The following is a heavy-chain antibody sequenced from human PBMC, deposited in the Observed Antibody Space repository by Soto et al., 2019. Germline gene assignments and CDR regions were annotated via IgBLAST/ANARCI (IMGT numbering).Heavy chain of an antibody. V-gene: IGHV3-48*02. CDR3: ARETLWDTAMVTVYYYYGMDV. Sequence: EVQLVESGGGLVQPGGSLRLSCAASGFTFSSYSMNWVRQAPGKGLEWVSYISSSSSTIYYADSVKGRFTISRDNAKNSLYLQMSSLRDEDTAVYYCARETLWDTAMVTVYYYYGMDVWGQGTTVTDSS. CDR2: ISSSSSTI. D-gene: IGHD5-18*01. J-gene: IGHJ6*02. CDR1: GFTFSSYS.